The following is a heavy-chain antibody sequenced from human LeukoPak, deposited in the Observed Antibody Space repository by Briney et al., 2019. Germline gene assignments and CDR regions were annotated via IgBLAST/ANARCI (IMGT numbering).Heavy chain of an antibody. CDR3: VTYYFDSSGPKKNY. CDR2: INHSGST. J-gene: IGHJ4*02. Sequence: PSETLSLTCAVYGGSFSGYYWGWIRQPPGKGLEWIGEINHSGSTNYNPSLKSRVTISVDTSKKQFSLKLSSVTAADTAVYYCVTYYFDSSGPKKNYWGQGTLVTVSS. D-gene: IGHD3-22*01. CDR1: GGSFSGYY. V-gene: IGHV4-34*01.